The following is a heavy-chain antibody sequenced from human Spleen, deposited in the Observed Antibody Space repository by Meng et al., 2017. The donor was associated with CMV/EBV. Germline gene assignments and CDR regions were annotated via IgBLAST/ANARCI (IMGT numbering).Heavy chain of an antibody. CDR2: IYHSGST. CDR1: GGSISSSNW. CDR3: AASLVRGAFDF. J-gene: IGHJ3*01. D-gene: IGHD3-10*01. Sequence: GSLRLSCAVSGGSISSSNWWSWVRQPPGKGLEWIGEIYHSGSTNYNPSLKSRVTISVDKSKNQFSLKLSSVTAADTAVYYCAASLVRGAFDFWGQGTMVTVSS. V-gene: IGHV4-4*02.